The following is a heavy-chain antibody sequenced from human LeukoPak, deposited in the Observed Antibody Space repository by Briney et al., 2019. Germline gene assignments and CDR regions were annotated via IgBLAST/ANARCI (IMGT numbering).Heavy chain of an antibody. CDR3: ARGLGWKVATKGLFYVDV. CDR2: INYGGDT. Sequence: SETLSLTCGVYGGSFSGYDWSWVRQPPGKGLEWIGEINYGGDTNYNPSLKSRVTISVDTSKNQSSLRVASVTAADTAVYYCARGLGWKVATKGLFYVDVWGEGTTVTVSS. J-gene: IGHJ6*03. D-gene: IGHD5-12*01. CDR1: GGSFSGYD. V-gene: IGHV4-34*01.